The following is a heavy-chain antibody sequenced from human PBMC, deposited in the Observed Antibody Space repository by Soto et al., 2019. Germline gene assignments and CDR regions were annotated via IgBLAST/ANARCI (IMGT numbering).Heavy chain of an antibody. CDR2: IYYSGST. D-gene: IGHD4-17*01. V-gene: IGHV4-39*01. CDR1: GGSISSSSYY. J-gene: IGHJ3*02. CDR3: ARTPRELRWPNAFDI. Sequence: QLQLQESGPGLVKPSETLSLTCTVSGGSISSSSYYWGWIRQPPGKGLEWIGSIYYSGSTYYNPSLTSRVTISVDTSKNQFSLKLSSVTAADTAVYYCARTPRELRWPNAFDIWGQGTMVTVSS.